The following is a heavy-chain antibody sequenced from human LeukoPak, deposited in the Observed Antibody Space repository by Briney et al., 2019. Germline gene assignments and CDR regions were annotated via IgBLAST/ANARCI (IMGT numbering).Heavy chain of an antibody. D-gene: IGHD3-10*01. J-gene: IGHJ4*02. V-gene: IGHV4-4*07. CDR2: IYTSGST. Sequence: WETLSLTCTVSGGSISTDYWTWIRQPAGKGLEWIRLIYTSGSTNYNPSLKSRVTMSVDTSKNQFSLKLTSVTAADTAVYYCASDFGYWGQGTLVTVSS. CDR3: ASDFGY. CDR1: GGSISTDY.